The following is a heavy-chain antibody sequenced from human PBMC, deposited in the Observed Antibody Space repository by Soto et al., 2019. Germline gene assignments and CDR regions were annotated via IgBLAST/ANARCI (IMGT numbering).Heavy chain of an antibody. CDR1: GGTFNSYA. D-gene: IGHD1-1*01. V-gene: IGHV1-69*06. CDR3: ARSEYTDLNFYAMDV. Sequence: QVQLVQSGAEVKKPGSSVKVSCKASGGTFNSYAISWVRQAPGQGLDWMGGIIPILGTPQYAQRFNGRVTITADKSTDTVYLEVISNDTDVYYCARSEYTDLNFYAMDVWGQGTHVTVSS. J-gene: IGHJ6*02. CDR2: IIPILGTP.